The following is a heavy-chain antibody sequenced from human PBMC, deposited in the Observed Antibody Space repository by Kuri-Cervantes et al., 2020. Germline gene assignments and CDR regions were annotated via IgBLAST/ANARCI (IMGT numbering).Heavy chain of an antibody. D-gene: IGHD2-15*01. Sequence: SVKVSCKASGYTFTGYYMHWVRQAPGQGLEWMGGIIPIFGTANYAQKFQGRVTITADKSTSTAYMELSSLRSEDTAVYYCARYDCSGGSCYSAYYYYGMDVWGQGTTVTVSS. CDR1: GYTFTGYY. V-gene: IGHV1-69*06. J-gene: IGHJ6*02. CDR2: IIPIFGTA. CDR3: ARYDCSGGSCYSAYYYYGMDV.